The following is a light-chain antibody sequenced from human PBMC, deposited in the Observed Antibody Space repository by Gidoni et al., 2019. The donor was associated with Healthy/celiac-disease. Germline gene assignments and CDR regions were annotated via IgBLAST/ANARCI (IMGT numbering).Light chain of an antibody. CDR1: QSVSSSY. CDR3: QQYGSSRT. Sequence: EIVLTPSPGTLSLSPGERATLSCRASQSVSSSYLAWYQQKPGQAPRLLIYGASSRATGIPDRFSSSGSGTDFTLTISRLEPEDFAVYYCQQYGSSRTFGQGTKVEIK. J-gene: IGKJ1*01. V-gene: IGKV3-20*01. CDR2: GAS.